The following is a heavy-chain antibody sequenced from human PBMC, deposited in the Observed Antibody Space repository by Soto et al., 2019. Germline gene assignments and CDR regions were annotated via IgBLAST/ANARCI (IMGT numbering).Heavy chain of an antibody. V-gene: IGHV1-8*01. Sequence: QVQLVQSGAEVKKSGASVKVSCKASGYTFTSHDINWVRQATGQGLEWMGWMNPNSGNTGYAQKFQGRVTXTXNXXISTAYMELSSLRSEDTAVYYCARWDYGDDARFDYWGQGTLVTVSS. CDR2: MNPNSGNT. J-gene: IGHJ4*02. CDR1: GYTFTSHD. D-gene: IGHD4-17*01. CDR3: ARWDYGDDARFDY.